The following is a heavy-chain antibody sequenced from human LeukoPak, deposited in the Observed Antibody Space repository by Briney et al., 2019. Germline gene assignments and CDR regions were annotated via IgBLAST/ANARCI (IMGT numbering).Heavy chain of an antibody. CDR1: GYTFTGYY. CDR2: INPSGGST. D-gene: IGHD2-8*01. V-gene: IGHV1-46*03. J-gene: IGHJ6*02. CDR3: ARDVLRYYYGMDV. Sequence: ASVKVSCKASGYTFTGYYMHWVRQAPGQGLEWMGIINPSGGSTSYAQKFQGRVTMTRDTSTSTVYMELSSLRSEDTAVYYCARDVLRYYYGMDVWGQGTTVTVSS.